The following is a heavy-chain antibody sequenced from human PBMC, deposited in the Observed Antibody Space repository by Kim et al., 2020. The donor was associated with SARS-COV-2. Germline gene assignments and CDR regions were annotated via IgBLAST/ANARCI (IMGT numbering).Heavy chain of an antibody. CDR3: TTDPLVRRQQLGYGMDV. CDR2: IKSKTDGGTT. V-gene: IGHV3-15*01. Sequence: GGSLRLSCAASGFTFSNAWMSWVRQAPGKGLEWVGRIKSKTDGGTTEYAAPVKGRFTISRDDSKNTLYLQMNSLKTEDTAVYYCTTDPLVRRQQLGYGMDVWGQGTPVTVSS. CDR1: GFTFSNAW. D-gene: IGHD6-13*01. J-gene: IGHJ6*02.